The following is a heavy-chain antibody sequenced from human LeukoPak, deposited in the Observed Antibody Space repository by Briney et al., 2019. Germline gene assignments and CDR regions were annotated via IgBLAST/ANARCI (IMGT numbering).Heavy chain of an antibody. Sequence: GGSLRLSCAASGFTFSSYGMHWVRQAPGKGLEWVAVIWYDGSNKYYADSVKGRFTISRDNSKNTLYLQMNSLRAEDTAVYYCARERGPPWYYYGSGSSESLDYWGQGTLVTVSS. CDR3: ARERGPPWYYYGSGSSESLDY. J-gene: IGHJ4*02. CDR2: IWYDGSNK. V-gene: IGHV3-33*01. CDR1: GFTFSSYG. D-gene: IGHD3-10*01.